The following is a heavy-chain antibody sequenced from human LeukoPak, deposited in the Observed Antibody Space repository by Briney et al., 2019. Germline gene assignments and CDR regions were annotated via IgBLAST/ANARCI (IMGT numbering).Heavy chain of an antibody. CDR3: AVTTSYYFDY. Sequence: PSETLSLTCAVYGGSFSDYYWCWSRDPPGEGLEWIGEINYSGSTNYDPSLKSRVTISVDTSKKQFSLKVTSVTAADTAVYYCAVTTSYYFDYWGQGTLVTVSS. CDR2: INYSGST. CDR1: GGSFSDYY. J-gene: IGHJ4*02. D-gene: IGHD4-17*01. V-gene: IGHV4-34*01.